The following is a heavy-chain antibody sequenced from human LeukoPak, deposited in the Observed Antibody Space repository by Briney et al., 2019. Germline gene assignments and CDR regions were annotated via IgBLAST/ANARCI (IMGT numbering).Heavy chain of an antibody. Sequence: GGSLRLSCAASGFTFGNSWVHWVRQAPGKGLVWGSLINADGSTATYADSVKGRFTISRDNARNTLSLQMNSLTIEDTAVYYCVVVVEPPDSDGFDVWGQGTMNTVSS. CDR1: GFTFGNSW. CDR2: INADGSTA. J-gene: IGHJ3*01. V-gene: IGHV3-74*01. CDR3: VVVVEPPDSDGFDV. D-gene: IGHD1-14*01.